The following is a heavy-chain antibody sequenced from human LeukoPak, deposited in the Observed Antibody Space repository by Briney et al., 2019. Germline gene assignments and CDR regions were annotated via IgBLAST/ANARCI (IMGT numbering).Heavy chain of an antibody. CDR2: ISYRGTT. D-gene: IGHD3-16*01. CDR3: ARAPIPYDRSRTDYRFDP. CDR1: GVSISSSY. Sequence: SETLSLTCAVSGVSISSSYWSWIRQPPGKGLEWIGYISYRGTTKYNPSLKSRVTISLDTSKSQFSLKLTSVTAADTAVYYCARAPIPYDRSRTDYRFDPWGQGTLVTVAS. J-gene: IGHJ5*02. V-gene: IGHV4-59*01.